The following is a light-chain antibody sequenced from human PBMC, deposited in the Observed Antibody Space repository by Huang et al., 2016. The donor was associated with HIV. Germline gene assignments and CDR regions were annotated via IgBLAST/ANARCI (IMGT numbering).Light chain of an antibody. V-gene: IGKV3-15*01. Sequence: ERVMTQSPATLSVAPGERVTLSCRASQSVRSNLAWYQQKPGQPPRLLIHGASTRATGIPSRFSGSGSGTEFTLAISSLQSEDSGVYFCQQYDNWPLTFGQGTRLEIK. J-gene: IGKJ5*01. CDR3: QQYDNWPLT. CDR2: GAS. CDR1: QSVRSN.